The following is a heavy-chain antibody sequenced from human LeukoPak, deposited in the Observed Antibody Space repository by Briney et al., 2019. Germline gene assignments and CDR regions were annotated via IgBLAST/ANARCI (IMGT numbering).Heavy chain of an antibody. Sequence: GGSLRLSCAASGFTFSSYWMSWVRQAPGKGLEWVANIKQDGSEKYYVDSVKGRFSISRDNAKNSLYLQMNSLRAEDTAVYYCARDRKVRYCSGGGCPKDYWGQGTLVTVSS. J-gene: IGHJ4*02. CDR1: GFTFSSYW. CDR2: IKQDGSEK. CDR3: ARDRKVRYCSGGGCPKDY. D-gene: IGHD2-15*01. V-gene: IGHV3-7*05.